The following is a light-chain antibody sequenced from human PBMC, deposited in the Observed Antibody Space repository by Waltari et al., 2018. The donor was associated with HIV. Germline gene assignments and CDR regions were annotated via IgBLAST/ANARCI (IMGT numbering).Light chain of an antibody. CDR2: EVS. J-gene: IGLJ2*01. V-gene: IGLV2-14*01. CDR1: RSDVGGYNY. CDR3: SSYTSSSTYVV. Sequence: QSALTQPASVSGSPGQPITIPCTGTRSDVGGYNYVTWYQQHPVKAPKLMIYEVSNRPSGVSNRFSGSKSGNTASLTISGLQAEDEADYYCSSYTSSSTYVVFGGGTKLTVL.